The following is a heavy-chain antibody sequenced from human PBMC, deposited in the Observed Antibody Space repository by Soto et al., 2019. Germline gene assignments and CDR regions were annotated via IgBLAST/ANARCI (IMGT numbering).Heavy chain of an antibody. J-gene: IGHJ5*01. Sequence: VQLQESGPGLVKPSETLSLTCTVSGGAINSYYWSWIRQPAGKGLEWIGRVYPTGDTDYNPSLESRVTLSLDSSENQFSLKLSSVTAADTAVYYCARYAPSTGWFDSWGQGTPVTVSS. D-gene: IGHD6-19*01. CDR1: GGAINSYY. CDR2: VYPTGDT. V-gene: IGHV4-4*07. CDR3: ARYAPSTGWFDS.